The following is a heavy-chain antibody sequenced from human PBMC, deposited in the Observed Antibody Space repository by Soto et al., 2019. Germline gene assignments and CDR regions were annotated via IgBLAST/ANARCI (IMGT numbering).Heavy chain of an antibody. Sequence: QVQLVQSGAEVKKPGASVKVSCKATGYTITSYGISWVRQAPGQGLEWMGCIIAYNGNTNYSQKLQSIFTMTTDTSTSTASMGLRSLRSDDTAMYYCARYKRYGGTSKGTEAYFDDWCQETLVTVYS. CDR3: ARYKRYGGTSKGTEAYFDD. CDR1: GYTITSYG. D-gene: IGHD4-17*01. CDR2: IIAYNGNT. V-gene: IGHV1-18*04. J-gene: IGHJ4*02.